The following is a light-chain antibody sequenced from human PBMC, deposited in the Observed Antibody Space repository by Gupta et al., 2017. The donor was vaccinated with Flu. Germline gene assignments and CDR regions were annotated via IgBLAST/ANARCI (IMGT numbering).Light chain of an antibody. CDR3: QQSYRTPWT. J-gene: IGKJ1*01. Sequence: DIQMTQSPSSLSASVGDRVTITCRASQSISSYLNWYQQKPGKGPKVLIYAGSRLERGGPSRVRGSGSGKDFTLTISRLEPEDFGNYYWQQSYRTPWTFGQGTKVEIK. CDR1: QSISSY. CDR2: AGS. V-gene: IGKV1-39*01.